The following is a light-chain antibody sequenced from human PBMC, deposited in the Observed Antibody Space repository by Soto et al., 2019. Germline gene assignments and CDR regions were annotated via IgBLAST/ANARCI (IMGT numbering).Light chain of an antibody. CDR3: QQRSRWPLT. J-gene: IGKJ3*01. Sequence: IVLTQSPSTLPSSPGERVTLSFRASQRVFVFLDWLQRKPGRAPRVLIYGASKRAAGIPDRFSGSGSETHFTLTVSSLEPEDFAVYYCQQRSRWPLTLGTGTKVDIK. V-gene: IGKV3-11*01. CDR1: QRVFVF. CDR2: GAS.